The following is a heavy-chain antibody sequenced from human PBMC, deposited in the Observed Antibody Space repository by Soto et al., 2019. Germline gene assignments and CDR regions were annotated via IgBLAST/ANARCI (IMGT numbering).Heavy chain of an antibody. J-gene: IGHJ3*02. V-gene: IGHV4-59*01. CDR2: IYYSGST. CDR1: GGSIISYY. CDR3: ARDPALGAFDI. Sequence: LEILSLTCTVSGGSIISYYWSWIRQPPGKGLEWIGYIYYSGSTNYNPSLKSRVTISVDTSKNQFSLKLSSVTAVDTAVYYCARDPALGAFDIWGQGTMVTVSS. D-gene: IGHD6-13*01.